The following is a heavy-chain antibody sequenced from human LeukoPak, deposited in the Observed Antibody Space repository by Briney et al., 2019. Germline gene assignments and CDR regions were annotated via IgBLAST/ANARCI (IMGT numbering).Heavy chain of an antibody. D-gene: IGHD1-1*01. Sequence: PRASVKVSCKASGYTFTSYGISWVRQAPGQGLEWMGWISAYNGNTNYAQKLQGRVTMTTDTSTSTAYMELRSLRSDDTAVYYCASAGDPYYYYGMDVWGQGTTVTVSS. V-gene: IGHV1-18*01. CDR1: GYTFTSYG. CDR3: ASAGDPYYYYGMDV. J-gene: IGHJ6*02. CDR2: ISAYNGNT.